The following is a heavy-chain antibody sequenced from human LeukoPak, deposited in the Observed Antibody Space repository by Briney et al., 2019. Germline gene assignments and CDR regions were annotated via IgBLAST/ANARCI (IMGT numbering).Heavy chain of an antibody. J-gene: IGHJ4*02. CDR3: ARGVLRFLQWLLY. D-gene: IGHD3-3*01. CDR1: GGTFSSYA. V-gene: IGHV1-69*13. CDR2: IIPIFGTA. Sequence: SVKVSCKASGGTFSSYAISWVRQAPGQGLEWMGGIIPIFGTANYAQKFQGRVTITADESTSTAYMELSSLRSEDTAVYYCARGVLRFLQWLLYWGQGTPVTVSS.